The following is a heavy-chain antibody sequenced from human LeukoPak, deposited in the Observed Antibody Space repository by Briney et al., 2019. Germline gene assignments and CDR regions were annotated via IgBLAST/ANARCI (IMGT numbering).Heavy chain of an antibody. CDR3: ARDTTQTGYDFWSGYYNHDAFDI. V-gene: IGHV4-4*02. J-gene: IGHJ3*02. D-gene: IGHD3-3*01. CDR2: IYRSGTT. CDR1: GGSISSTNW. Sequence: SETLSLTCAVSGGSISSTNWWSWVRQPPGKGLEWIGEIYRSGTTNYKPSLKSRVTISVDTSKNQFSLKLSSVTAADTAVYYCARDTTQTGYDFWSGYYNHDAFDIWGQGTMVTVSS.